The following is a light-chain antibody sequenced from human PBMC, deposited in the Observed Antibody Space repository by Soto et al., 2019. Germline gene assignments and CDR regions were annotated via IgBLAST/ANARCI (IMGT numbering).Light chain of an antibody. CDR1: QDICIY. CDR2: TTS. J-gene: IGKJ1*01. Sequence: DIQMTQSPSSLSASVGDRVTITCRASQDICIYLAWYQQKSGRVPKLLIYTTSTLHSGVPSRFSGSGSGTEFTLTISSLQPEDVATYFCQINVGAPRTFGQGTKVDIK. CDR3: QINVGAPRT. V-gene: IGKV1-27*01.